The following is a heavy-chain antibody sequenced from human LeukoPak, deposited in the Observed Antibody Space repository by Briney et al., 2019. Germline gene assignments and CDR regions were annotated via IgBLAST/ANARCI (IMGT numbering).Heavy chain of an antibody. CDR1: GFTFDDYA. CDR3: AKDAMYRPGYSSGWPPDY. D-gene: IGHD6-19*01. Sequence: PGGSLRLSCAASGFTFDDYAMHWVRQAPGKGLEWVSLISGDGGSTYYADSVKGRFTISRDNSKNSLYLQMNSLRTEDAALYYCAKDAMYRPGYSSGWPPDYWGRGTLVTVSS. CDR2: ISGDGGST. V-gene: IGHV3-43*02. J-gene: IGHJ4*02.